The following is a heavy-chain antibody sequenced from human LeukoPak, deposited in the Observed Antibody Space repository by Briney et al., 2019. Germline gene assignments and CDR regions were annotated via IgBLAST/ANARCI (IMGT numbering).Heavy chain of an antibody. V-gene: IGHV3-7*01. CDR1: GFIFSSYW. J-gene: IGHJ4*02. Sequence: GGSLRLSCAASGFIFSSYWMSWVRQVPGKGLQWGANTKQDGSEKNYVDSVKGRITISRDNAKNSLYLQMASVRAEDTAVYYCARLMSGSYSFDHWGQGTLVTVSS. CDR2: TKQDGSEK. D-gene: IGHD1-26*01. CDR3: ARLMSGSYSFDH.